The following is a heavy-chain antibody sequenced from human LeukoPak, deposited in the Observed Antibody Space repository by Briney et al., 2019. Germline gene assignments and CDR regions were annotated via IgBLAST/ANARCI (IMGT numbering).Heavy chain of an antibody. CDR3: ARGKWELLSHYWCFDL. CDR1: GDSVSINSAA. Sequence: SQTLSLTRAISGDSVSINSAAWNWIRQSPSRGLEWLGRTYYRAKWYNDYAVSVKSRITINPDTSKNQFSLQLNSVTPEDTAVYYCARGKWELLSHYWCFDLWGRGTLVTVSS. J-gene: IGHJ2*01. CDR2: TYYRAKWYN. V-gene: IGHV6-1*01. D-gene: IGHD1-26*01.